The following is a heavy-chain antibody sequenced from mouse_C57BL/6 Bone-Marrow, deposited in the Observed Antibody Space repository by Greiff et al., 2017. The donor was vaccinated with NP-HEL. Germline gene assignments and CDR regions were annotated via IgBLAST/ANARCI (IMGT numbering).Heavy chain of an antibody. CDR3: ARCWDGPYFDY. V-gene: IGHV1-22*01. CDR1: GHTFTDYN. D-gene: IGHD4-1*01. CDR2: INPNNGGT. Sequence: VQLQQSGPELVKPGASVKMSCKASGHTFTDYNMHWVKQSHGKSLEWIGYINPNNGGTSYNQKFKGKATLTVNKSSSTAYMELRSLTSEDSAVYYCARCWDGPYFDYWGQGTTLTVSS. J-gene: IGHJ2*01.